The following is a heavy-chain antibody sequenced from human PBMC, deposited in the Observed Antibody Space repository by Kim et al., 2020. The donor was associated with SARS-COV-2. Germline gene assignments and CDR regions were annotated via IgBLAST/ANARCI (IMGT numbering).Heavy chain of an antibody. CDR3: AREPGPWVYSTLDVYGMDV. CDR1: GGSISSYY. CDR2: IYYSGST. Sequence: SETLSLTCTVSGGSISSYYWSWIRQPPGKGLEWIGYIYYSGSTNYNPSLKSRVTISVDTSKNQFSLKLSSVTAADTAVYYCAREPGPWVYSTLDVYGMDVWGQGTTVTVSS. J-gene: IGHJ6*02. D-gene: IGHD4-4*01. V-gene: IGHV4-59*13.